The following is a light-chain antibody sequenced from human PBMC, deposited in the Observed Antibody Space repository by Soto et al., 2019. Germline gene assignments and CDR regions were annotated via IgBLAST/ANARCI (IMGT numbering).Light chain of an antibody. Sequence: DIQMTQSPSSLSASVGDRVTITCXASQSISNWLAWYQQKPGTAPKVLIYHASNLQSGVPSRFNGSVSGTDFTLSISSLQPEDFATYYCQQTYRTPLTFGGGTKVDIK. V-gene: IGKV1-39*01. CDR3: QQTYRTPLT. CDR2: HAS. CDR1: QSISNW. J-gene: IGKJ4*01.